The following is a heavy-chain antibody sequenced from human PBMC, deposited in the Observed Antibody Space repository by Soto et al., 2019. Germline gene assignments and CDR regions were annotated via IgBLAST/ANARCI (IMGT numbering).Heavy chain of an antibody. J-gene: IGHJ5*02. CDR3: TKEHDYGYYGWFDP. CDR1: GFAFNSYA. CDR2: ITNSGGST. Sequence: GGSLRLSCVASGFAFNSYAMTWVRQAPGKGLEWVSTITNSGGSTYYADSVKGRFTISRDNSENTLYMQMTTLTAEDTAIYYCTKEHDYGYYGWFDPWGQGTLVTVSS. D-gene: IGHD4-17*01. V-gene: IGHV3-23*01.